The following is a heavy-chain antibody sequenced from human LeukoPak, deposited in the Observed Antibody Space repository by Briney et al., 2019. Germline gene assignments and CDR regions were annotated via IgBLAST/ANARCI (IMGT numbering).Heavy chain of an antibody. V-gene: IGHV3-7*03. Sequence: GASVKVSCKVSGYTLTELSMHWVRQAPGKGLEWVANIKQDGSEKYYVDSVKGRFTISRDNTKNSLYLQMSSLRAEDTAVYYCARIGEYDSIIYYIDYWGQGILATVSS. CDR3: ARIGEYDSIIYYIDY. J-gene: IGHJ4*02. D-gene: IGHD3-10*01. CDR2: IKQDGSEK. CDR1: GYTLTELS.